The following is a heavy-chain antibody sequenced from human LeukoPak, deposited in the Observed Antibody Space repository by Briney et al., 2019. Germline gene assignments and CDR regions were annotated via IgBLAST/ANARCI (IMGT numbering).Heavy chain of an antibody. Sequence: SETLSLTCTVSGGSISSSSYYWGWIRQPPGKGLEWIGSIYYSGSTYYNPSLKSRVTISVDTSKNQFSLKLSSVSAADTAVYYCARDGYYDFWSGYYTGINYMDVWGKGTTVTVSS. D-gene: IGHD3-3*01. CDR2: IYYSGST. V-gene: IGHV4-39*07. J-gene: IGHJ6*03. CDR3: ARDGYYDFWSGYYTGINYMDV. CDR1: GGSISSSSYY.